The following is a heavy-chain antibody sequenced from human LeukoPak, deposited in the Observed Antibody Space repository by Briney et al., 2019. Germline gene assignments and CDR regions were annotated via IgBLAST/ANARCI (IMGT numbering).Heavy chain of an antibody. V-gene: IGHV4-30-2*01. CDR3: ARFSPRAMGNYLDF. CDR2: IYPRGST. D-gene: IGHD7-27*01. CDR1: GGSISSGSYY. J-gene: IGHJ4*02. Sequence: PPQTLSLTCTVSGGSISSGSYYWSWIRQPPGKGLEWIGYIYPRGSTYYNPSLKSRVILSLDKSANQFSLNLSSVTAADTAVYYCARFSPRAMGNYLDFWGQGTLVTVSS.